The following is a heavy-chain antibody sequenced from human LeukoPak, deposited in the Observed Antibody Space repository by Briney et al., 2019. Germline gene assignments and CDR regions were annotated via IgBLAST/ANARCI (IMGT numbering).Heavy chain of an antibody. J-gene: IGHJ4*02. D-gene: IGHD3-16*02. CDR2: ISAYNGNT. CDR3: ARVITFGGVIVADY. CDR1: GYTFTSYG. Sequence: VASVKVSCKASGYTFTSYGISWVRQAPGQGLEWMGWISAYNGNTNYAQKLQGRVTMTTDTSTSTAYMELRSLRSDDTAVYYCARVITFGGVIVADYWGQGTLVTVSS. V-gene: IGHV1-18*04.